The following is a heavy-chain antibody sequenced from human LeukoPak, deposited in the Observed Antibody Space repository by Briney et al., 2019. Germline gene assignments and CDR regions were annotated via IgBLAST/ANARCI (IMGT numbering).Heavy chain of an antibody. CDR3: ARNDYGDFTLSY. Sequence: GASVKVSCKASGGTFSSYAISWVRQAPGQGLEWMGGIIPIFGTANYAQKFQGRVTITADESTSTAYMELSSLRSEDTAVYYCARNDYGDFTLSYWGQGTLATVSS. J-gene: IGHJ4*02. D-gene: IGHD4-17*01. CDR2: IIPIFGTA. CDR1: GGTFSSYA. V-gene: IGHV1-69*13.